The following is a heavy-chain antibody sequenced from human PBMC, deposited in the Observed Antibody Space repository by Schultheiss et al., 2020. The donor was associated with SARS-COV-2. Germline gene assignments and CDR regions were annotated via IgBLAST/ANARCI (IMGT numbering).Heavy chain of an antibody. J-gene: IGHJ4*02. CDR1: GFTFSSYS. D-gene: IGHD3-10*01. CDR3: TTGGSVTRDY. Sequence: GGSLRLSCAASGFTFSSYSMNWVRQAPGKGLEWVSGISWNSGSIGYADSVKGRFTISRDNAKNSLYLQMNSLKTEDTAVYYCTTGGSVTRDYWGQGTLVTVSS. V-gene: IGHV3-21*03. CDR2: ISWNSGSI.